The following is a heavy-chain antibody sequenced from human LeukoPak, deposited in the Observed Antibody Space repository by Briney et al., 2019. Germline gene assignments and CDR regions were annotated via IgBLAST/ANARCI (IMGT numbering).Heavy chain of an antibody. D-gene: IGHD4-11*01. CDR2: IIPILRTA. V-gene: IGHV1-69*05. CDR1: GGAFSNYA. Sequence: GSSVKVSCKASGGAFSNYAITWVRQAPGQGPEWMGGIIPILRTANYAHNFQGRLTITTDESTGTAYMEMSSLRSEDTAVYYCARDVSNSEGYSNYERWFDPWGQGTLVTVSS. J-gene: IGHJ5*01. CDR3: ARDVSNSEGYSNYERWFDP.